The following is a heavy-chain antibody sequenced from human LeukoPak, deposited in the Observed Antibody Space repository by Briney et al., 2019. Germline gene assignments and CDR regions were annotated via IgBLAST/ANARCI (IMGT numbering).Heavy chain of an antibody. Sequence: GGSLRLSCAASGFTFSSYSMNWVRQAPGKELEWVSSISSSSSYIYYADSVKGRFTISRDNAKNSLYLQMNSLRAEDTAVYYCASMYSSSWYDYWGQGTLVTVSS. J-gene: IGHJ4*02. V-gene: IGHV3-21*01. CDR1: GFTFSSYS. CDR3: ASMYSSSWYDY. D-gene: IGHD6-13*01. CDR2: ISSSSSYI.